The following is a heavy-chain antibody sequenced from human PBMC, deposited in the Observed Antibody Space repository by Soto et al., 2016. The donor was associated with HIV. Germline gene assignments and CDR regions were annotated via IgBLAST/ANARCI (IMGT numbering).Heavy chain of an antibody. Sequence: QAQLQESGPGLVKPSETLTLTCTVSGASVSNSSYYWSWIRQPPGKGLEWIGYIYYSGSTNYNPSLKSRVTISVDTSKNQFSLKLSSVTAADTAVYYCARDTARMMVMAGMDVWGQGPGHRVL. CDR2: IYYSGST. V-gene: IGHV4-61*01. CDR3: ARDTARMMVMAGMDV. D-gene: IGHD3-22*01. CDR1: GASVSNSSYY. J-gene: IGHJ6*02.